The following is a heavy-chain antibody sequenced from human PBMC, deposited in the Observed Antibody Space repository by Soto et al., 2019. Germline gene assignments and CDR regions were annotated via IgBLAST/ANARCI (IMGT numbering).Heavy chain of an antibody. CDR2: IYYTGTT. V-gene: IGHV4-28*01. CDR1: GYSITSSYW. CDR3: GRSVGELLGLDP. D-gene: IGHD1-26*01. Sequence: SETLSLTCAVSGYSITSSYWWGWIRQPPGKGLEWIGYIYYTGTTYYNPSLRSRVTMSVDTSKNQFSLSLRSVSAVDTAVYYCGRSVGELLGLDPWGQGSLVTVSS. J-gene: IGHJ5*02.